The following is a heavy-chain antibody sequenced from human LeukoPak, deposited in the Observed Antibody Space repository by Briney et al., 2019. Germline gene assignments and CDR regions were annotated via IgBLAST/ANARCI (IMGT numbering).Heavy chain of an antibody. Sequence: SETLSLTCTVSGYSISSGYYWGWIRQPPGKGLEWIGSIYHSGSTYYNPSLKSRVTISVDTSKNQFSLKLSSVTAADTAVYYCARGSLLRFLEWLPLQHWGQGTLVTVSS. CDR3: ARGSLLRFLEWLPLQH. V-gene: IGHV4-38-2*02. CDR2: IYHSGST. CDR1: GYSISSGYY. D-gene: IGHD3-3*01. J-gene: IGHJ1*01.